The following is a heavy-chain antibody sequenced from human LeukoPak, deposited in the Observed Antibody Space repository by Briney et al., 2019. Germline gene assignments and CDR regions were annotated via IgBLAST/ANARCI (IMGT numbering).Heavy chain of an antibody. CDR1: GGSIRSYY. J-gene: IGHJ4*02. V-gene: IGHV4-59*01. CDR3: ARLYYYGSGSYSPFDY. Sequence: SETLSLTCTVSGGSIRSYYWSGLRQPPGKGLEWIGYIYYSGSSNYNPSLKSRVTISVDTSKNQFSLKLSSVTAADTAVYYCARLYYYGSGSYSPFDYWGQGTLVTVSS. CDR2: IYYSGSS. D-gene: IGHD3-10*01.